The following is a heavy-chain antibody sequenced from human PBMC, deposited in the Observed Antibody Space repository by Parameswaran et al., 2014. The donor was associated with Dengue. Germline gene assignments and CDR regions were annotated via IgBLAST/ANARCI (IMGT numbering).Heavy chain of an antibody. CDR2: ISPDGAGQ. Sequence: GSLRLSCAASGFIFSYYWMTWVRQAPGKGLEWVANISPDGAGQTYVDSVKGRFTISRENAKNSLYLQMDYLGGEDTAVYYCARTRPVAAYYYGLEVWGQGTTVTVSS. CDR3: ARTRPVAAYYYGLEV. V-gene: IGHV3-7*01. D-gene: IGHD6-6*01. CDR1: GFIFSYYW. J-gene: IGHJ6*02.